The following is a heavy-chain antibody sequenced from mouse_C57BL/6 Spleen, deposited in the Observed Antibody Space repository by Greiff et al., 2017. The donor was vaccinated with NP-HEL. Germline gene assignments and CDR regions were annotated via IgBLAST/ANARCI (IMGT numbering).Heavy chain of an antibody. J-gene: IGHJ4*01. CDR3: ARPRGNIDYAMDY. CDR1: GFTFSDYG. V-gene: IGHV5-17*01. Sequence: EVKLVESGGGLVKPGGSLKLSCAASGFTFSDYGMHWVRQAPEKGLEWVAYISSGSSTIYYADTVKGRFTISRDNAKNTLFLQMTSLRSEDTAMYYCARPRGNIDYAMDYWGQGTSVTVSS. CDR2: ISSGSSTI. D-gene: IGHD2-1*01.